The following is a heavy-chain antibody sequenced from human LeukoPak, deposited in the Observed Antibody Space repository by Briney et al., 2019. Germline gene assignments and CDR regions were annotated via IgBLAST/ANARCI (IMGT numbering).Heavy chain of an antibody. CDR3: ARLSQLWFGELLPLVDY. D-gene: IGHD3-10*01. CDR2: IYYSGST. Sequence: SETLSLTCTVSGGSISSGDYYWSWIRQPPGKGLEWIGYIYYSGSTYYNPSLKSRVTISVDTSKNQFSLKLSSVTAADTAVYYCARLSQLWFGELLPLVDYWGQGTLVTVSS. CDR1: GGSISSGDYY. V-gene: IGHV4-30-4*08. J-gene: IGHJ4*02.